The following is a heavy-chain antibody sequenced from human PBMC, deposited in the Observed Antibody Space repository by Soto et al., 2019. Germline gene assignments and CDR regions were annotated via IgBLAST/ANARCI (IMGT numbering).Heavy chain of an antibody. Sequence: PSETLSLTCTVSGGSISSGGYYWSWIRQHPGKGLEWIGYIYYSGSTYYNPSLKSRVTISVDTSKNQFSLKLSSVTAADTAVYYCARQRPTDGRWEFANYYGMDVWGQGTPVTVSS. V-gene: IGHV4-31*03. D-gene: IGHD1-26*01. CDR3: ARQRPTDGRWEFANYYGMDV. J-gene: IGHJ6*02. CDR1: GGSISSGGYY. CDR2: IYYSGST.